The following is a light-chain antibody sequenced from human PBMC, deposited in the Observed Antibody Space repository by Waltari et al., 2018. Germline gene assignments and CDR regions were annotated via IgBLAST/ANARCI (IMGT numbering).Light chain of an antibody. V-gene: IGLV8-61*01. CDR2: STN. CDR1: SGSVSTSYY. CDR3: VLYMGSGTVV. J-gene: IGLJ2*01. Sequence: TVTLTCGLSSGSVSTSYYPSWYQQTPGQAPRTLIYSTNTRSSGVPDRFSGSILGNKAALTITGAQADDESDYYCVLYMGSGTVVFGGGTKLTVL.